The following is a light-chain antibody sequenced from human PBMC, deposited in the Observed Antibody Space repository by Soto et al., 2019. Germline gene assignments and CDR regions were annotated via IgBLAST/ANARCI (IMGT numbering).Light chain of an antibody. Sequence: SYELTQPPSVSVSPGQTASITCSGDKLGDKYACWYQQKPGQSPVLVIYQDSKRPSGIPERFSGSNSGNTATLTISGTQAMDEADYYCQAWDSSTRRVVFGGGTKLTV. CDR1: KLGDKY. CDR2: QDS. J-gene: IGLJ2*01. CDR3: QAWDSSTRRVV. V-gene: IGLV3-1*01.